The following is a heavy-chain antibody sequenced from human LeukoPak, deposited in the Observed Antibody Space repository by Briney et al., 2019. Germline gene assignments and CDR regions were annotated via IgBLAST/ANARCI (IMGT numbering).Heavy chain of an antibody. CDR2: INPNSGGT. Sequence: APVKVSFTASGYTFTVYYMHWVRQAPGQGHEWMGWINPNSGGTNYAQKFQGRVTMTRDTSISTAYMELSRLRSDDTAVYYCATGGSYLYYFDYWGQGTLVTVSS. D-gene: IGHD1-26*01. CDR1: GYTFTVYY. J-gene: IGHJ4*02. V-gene: IGHV1-2*02. CDR3: ATGGSYLYYFDY.